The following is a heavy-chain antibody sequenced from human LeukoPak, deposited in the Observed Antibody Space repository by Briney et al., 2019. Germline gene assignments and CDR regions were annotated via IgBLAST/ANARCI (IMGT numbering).Heavy chain of an antibody. D-gene: IGHD3-9*01. CDR3: ASDHYYDILTGYYHQFDY. Sequence: GASVKVSCKASGGTFSSYAISWVRQAPGQGLEWMGGIIPIFGTANYAQKFQGRVTITADESTSTAYMELSSLRSEDTAVYYCASDHYYDILTGYYHQFDYWGQGTLVTVSS. J-gene: IGHJ4*02. CDR1: GGTFSSYA. V-gene: IGHV1-69*01. CDR2: IIPIFGTA.